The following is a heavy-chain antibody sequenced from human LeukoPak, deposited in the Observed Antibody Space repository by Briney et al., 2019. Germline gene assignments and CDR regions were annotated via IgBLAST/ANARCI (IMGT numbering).Heavy chain of an antibody. V-gene: IGHV3-23*01. CDR3: AKDGVRGIVVVTFDY. J-gene: IGHJ4*02. Sequence: PGGSLKLSCLASGFTFSIYAMDWVRQAPGQGLKWVSAVGTSADTYYADSVRGRFTISRDNSKNTLYLQMNSLRAEDTAVYYCAKDGVRGIVVVTFDYWGQGTLVTVSS. CDR1: GFTFSIYA. D-gene: IGHD3-22*01. CDR2: VGTSADT.